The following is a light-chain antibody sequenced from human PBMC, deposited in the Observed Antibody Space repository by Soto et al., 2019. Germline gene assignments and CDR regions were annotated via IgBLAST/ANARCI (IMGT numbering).Light chain of an antibody. Sequence: DIQMTQSPATLSASVGDRVTITCRASQNINSWLAWYQHRPGEAPKLLIYDASSLESAVPSRFRGRGSGTEFTLTITNLQPADFATYYCQQYDTYPTTFGQGTELEIK. CDR2: DAS. J-gene: IGKJ2*01. CDR1: QNINSW. CDR3: QQYDTYPTT. V-gene: IGKV1-5*01.